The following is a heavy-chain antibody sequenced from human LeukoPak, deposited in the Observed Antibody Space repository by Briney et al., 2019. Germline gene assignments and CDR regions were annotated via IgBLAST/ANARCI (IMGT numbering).Heavy chain of an antibody. D-gene: IGHD2-2*01. V-gene: IGHV3-23*01. CDR2: ISDDGRT. Sequence: GGSLRLSCAASGFTFSTYTMAWVRQAPGGGLEWVSCISDDGRTYYADSVKGRFAISRDNSKSMMSLQMDSLRAEDTAVYYCARPRRGYCSSISCYLDYWGQGTLVTVSS. J-gene: IGHJ4*02. CDR3: ARPRRGYCSSISCYLDY. CDR1: GFTFSTYT.